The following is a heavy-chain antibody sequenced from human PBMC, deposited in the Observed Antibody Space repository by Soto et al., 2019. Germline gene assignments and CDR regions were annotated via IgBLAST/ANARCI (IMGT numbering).Heavy chain of an antibody. D-gene: IGHD1-1*01. CDR1: GASVSSGDYY. J-gene: IGHJ4*02. CDR2: IYSSGGS. V-gene: IGHV4-30-4*01. Sequence: QVQLQESGPGLVKPSQTLSLTCTVSGASVSSGDYYWSCIRQPPGKGLEWIGYIYSSGGSYYNPSLKGRLNISIDTSKNQFSLKLNSVTVADTAIYYCVGTGTTDDDWGRGTLVTVSS. CDR3: VGTGTTDDD.